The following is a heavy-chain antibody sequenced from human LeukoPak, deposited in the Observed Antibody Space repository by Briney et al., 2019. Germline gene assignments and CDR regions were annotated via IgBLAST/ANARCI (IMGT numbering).Heavy chain of an antibody. CDR3: ARDVRY. V-gene: IGHV3-7*04. CDR1: GFTFSDSW. CDR2: MYQNGDQT. Sequence: GGSLRLSCAASGFTFSDSWMNWVRRAPGKGLEWVATMYQNGDQTNYADSVRGRFTISRDNAKNSLYLQMNSLRAEDTAVYYCARDVRYWGRGTLVTVSS. J-gene: IGHJ4*02.